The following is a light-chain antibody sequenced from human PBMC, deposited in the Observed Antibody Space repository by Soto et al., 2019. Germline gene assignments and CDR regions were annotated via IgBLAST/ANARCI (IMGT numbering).Light chain of an antibody. CDR1: QSVTSNY. CDR3: QQYGGLPFT. V-gene: IGKV3-20*01. Sequence: EVVLTQSPGTLSSSPGERATLSCRASQSVTSNYLAWYQQQPGQTPRLLIYAASSRATGIPDRFIGSGSGTDFTLTISRLEPEDLAVYYCQQYGGLPFTFGGGTKVEIK. CDR2: AAS. J-gene: IGKJ4*01.